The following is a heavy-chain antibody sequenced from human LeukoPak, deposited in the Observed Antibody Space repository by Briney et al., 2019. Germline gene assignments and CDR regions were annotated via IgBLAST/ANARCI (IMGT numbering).Heavy chain of an antibody. CDR2: IIPIFGTA. CDR1: GGTFSSYA. V-gene: IGHV1-69*06. J-gene: IGHJ4*02. Sequence: ASVKVSCKASGGTFSSYAISWVRQAPGQGLEWMGRIIPIFGTANYAQKFQGRVTITADKSTSTAYMELSSLRSEDTAVYYCASPPSDYYDSSGYLDYWGKETLVTVSS. D-gene: IGHD3-22*01. CDR3: ASPPSDYYDSSGYLDY.